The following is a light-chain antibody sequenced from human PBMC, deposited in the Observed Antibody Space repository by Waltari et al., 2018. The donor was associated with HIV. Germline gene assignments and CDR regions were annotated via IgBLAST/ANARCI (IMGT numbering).Light chain of an antibody. CDR2: AAS. V-gene: IGKV1-39*01. CDR1: QSILNY. J-gene: IGKJ2*01. CDR3: QQSYSAPPYT. Sequence: DIQMTQSPSPLSASVGDRVSITCRASQSILNYVNWYQKKPGKAPQLLIYAASFLHGGVPSRFSGSASGTQFTLTISSLQPEDFATYFCQQSYSAPPYTFGQGTNVDI.